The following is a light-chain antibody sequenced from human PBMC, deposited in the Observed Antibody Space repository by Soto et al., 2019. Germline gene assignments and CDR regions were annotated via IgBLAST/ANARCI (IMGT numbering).Light chain of an antibody. CDR3: SSYAGSPTV. Sequence: QSVLTQPPSASGSPGQSVTISCTGTSSDVGGYNYVSWYQQHPGKAPKLMIYEVSKRPSGVPDRFSGSKSGNTASLTVSGLQAEDEADYYCSSYAGSPTVFGGGTQLTVL. CDR2: EVS. J-gene: IGLJ2*01. CDR1: SSDVGGYNY. V-gene: IGLV2-8*01.